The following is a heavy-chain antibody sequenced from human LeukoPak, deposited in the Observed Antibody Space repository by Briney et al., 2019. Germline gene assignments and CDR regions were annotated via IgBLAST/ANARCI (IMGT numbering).Heavy chain of an antibody. D-gene: IGHD1-26*01. V-gene: IGHV3-30-3*01. J-gene: IGHJ3*02. Sequence: VAVISYDGSNKYYADSVKGRFTISRDNSKNTLYLQMNSLRAEDTAVYYCARGFVGAGAFDIWGQGTMVTVSS. CDR2: ISYDGSNK. CDR3: ARGFVGAGAFDI.